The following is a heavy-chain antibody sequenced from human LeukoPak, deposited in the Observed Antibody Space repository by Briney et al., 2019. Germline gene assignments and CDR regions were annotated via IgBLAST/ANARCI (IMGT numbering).Heavy chain of an antibody. Sequence: SETLSLTCTVSGGSISSYYWSWIRQPPGKGLEWIGYIYYSGSTNYNPSLKSRVTISVDTSKNQFSLKLSSVTAADTAVYYCAGYGGNPYYYYGMDVWGQGTTVTVS. D-gene: IGHD4-17*01. CDR1: GGSISSYY. V-gene: IGHV4-59*01. J-gene: IGHJ6*02. CDR2: IYYSGST. CDR3: AGYGGNPYYYYGMDV.